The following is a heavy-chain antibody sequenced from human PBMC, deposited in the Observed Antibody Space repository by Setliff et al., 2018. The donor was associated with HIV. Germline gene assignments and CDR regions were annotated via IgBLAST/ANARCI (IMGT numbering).Heavy chain of an antibody. CDR1: GGTFSSYA. V-gene: IGHV1-69*06. J-gene: IGHJ5*02. CDR3: ARDFGGYCSSISCPGLFDP. CDR2: IIPIFGTA. D-gene: IGHD2-2*01. Sequence: ASVKVSCKASGGTFSSYAISWVRQAPGQGLEWMGGIIPIFGTANYAQKFQGRVTITADKSTSTAYMELSSLRSEDTAVYYCARDFGGYCSSISCPGLFDPWGQGTLVTVSS.